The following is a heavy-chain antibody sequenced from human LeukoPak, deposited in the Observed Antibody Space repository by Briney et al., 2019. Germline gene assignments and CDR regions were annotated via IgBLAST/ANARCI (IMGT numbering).Heavy chain of an antibody. CDR1: GGSFSDYY. CDR3: ASLLHYYDNSGYRDY. D-gene: IGHD3-22*01. CDR2: INHSGST. Sequence: SETLSLTCAVYGGSFSDYYWSWIRQPPGKGLEWIGEINHSGSTNYNPSLKSRVTISVDTSKNQFSLKLSSVTAADTAVYHCASLLHYYDNSGYRDYWGQGTLVTVSS. V-gene: IGHV4-34*01. J-gene: IGHJ4*02.